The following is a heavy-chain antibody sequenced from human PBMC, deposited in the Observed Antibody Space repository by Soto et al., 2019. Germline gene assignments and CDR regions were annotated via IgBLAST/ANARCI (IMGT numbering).Heavy chain of an antibody. J-gene: IGHJ3*02. CDR3: ARSQTTRGFDI. CDR1: GFTFSSYE. V-gene: IGHV3-48*03. CDR2: NSSSGGNI. Sequence: DVQLAESGGGLVQPGGSLRLSCAASGFTFSSYEMNWVRQAPGKGLEWVVYNSSSGGNIYYADSVRGRFTISRDNAENSLHLQMNSLTAEDTAVYYCARSQTTRGFDIWGQGTMVIVSS. D-gene: IGHD1-1*01.